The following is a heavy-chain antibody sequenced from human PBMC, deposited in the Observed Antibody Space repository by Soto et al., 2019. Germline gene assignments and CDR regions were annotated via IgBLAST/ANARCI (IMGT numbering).Heavy chain of an antibody. D-gene: IGHD2-8*01. V-gene: IGHV3-23*01. Sequence: EMQLLESGGGLVQPGGSLRLSCTASGFTFNRHAMTWVRQAPGKGLEWVSGLSDSGGSIYYADSVKGRFTISRDNSMNTLYLQMNTLRAEDTAVYYCAKVSSAWYAGFFDLWGQGTLVTVSS. CDR3: AKVSSAWYAGFFDL. J-gene: IGHJ4*02. CDR2: LSDSGGSI. CDR1: GFTFNRHA.